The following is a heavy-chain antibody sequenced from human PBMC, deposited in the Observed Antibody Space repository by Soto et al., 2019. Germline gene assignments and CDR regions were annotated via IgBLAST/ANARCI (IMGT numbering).Heavy chain of an antibody. J-gene: IGHJ5*02. Sequence: SETLSLTCTVSGGSISSGGYYWSWIRQHPGKGLEWIGYIYYSGSTYYNPSLKSRVTISVDTSKNQFSLKLSAVTAADTAVYYCARAPKAIAAREDWFDPWGQGTPVTVSS. D-gene: IGHD6-6*01. CDR3: ARAPKAIAAREDWFDP. V-gene: IGHV4-31*03. CDR1: GGSISSGGYY. CDR2: IYYSGST.